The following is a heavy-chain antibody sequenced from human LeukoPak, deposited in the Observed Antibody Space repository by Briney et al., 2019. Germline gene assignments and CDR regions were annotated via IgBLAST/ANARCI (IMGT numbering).Heavy chain of an antibody. D-gene: IGHD3-10*01. J-gene: IGHJ4*02. V-gene: IGHV4-30-4*08. Sequence: PSQTLSLTCTVSGGSISSGDYYWSWIRQPPGKGLEWIGYIYYSGSTYYNPSPKSRVTISVDTSKNQFSLKLSSVTAADTAVYYCARVGVYYYGSGSYYIFDYWGQGTLVTVSS. CDR3: ARVGVYYYGSGSYYIFDY. CDR1: GGSISSGDYY. CDR2: IYYSGST.